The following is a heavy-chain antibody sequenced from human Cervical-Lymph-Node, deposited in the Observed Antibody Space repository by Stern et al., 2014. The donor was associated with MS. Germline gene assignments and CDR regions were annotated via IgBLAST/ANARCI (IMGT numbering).Heavy chain of an antibody. Sequence: SGRSLRLSCAASGFTFSSYGMHWVRQAPGKGLEWVTVISYDGNHKYYAASVKGRFTISRDNSKNTLHLQMNSVTPDDTAIYYCARDYEDTSMLFDHWGQGTLVTVSS. V-gene: IGHV3-30*03. D-gene: IGHD2-8*01. CDR3: ARDYEDTSMLFDH. CDR1: GFTFSSYG. CDR2: ISYDGNHK. J-gene: IGHJ4*02.